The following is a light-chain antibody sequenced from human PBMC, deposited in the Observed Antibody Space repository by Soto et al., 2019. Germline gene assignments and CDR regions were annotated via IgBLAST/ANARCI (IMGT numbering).Light chain of an antibody. CDR1: QSISSY. J-gene: IGKJ3*01. CDR3: QQSSMTPFT. V-gene: IGKV1-39*01. CDR2: AAS. Sequence: DIQMTQSPSSLSASAGDRVTITCRASQSISSYLNWYQQKPGKAPKLLIYAASNLQSEVPSRFSGRGSGTDFTLTISSLQPEDFATYFCQQSSMTPFTFGPGTKVEIK.